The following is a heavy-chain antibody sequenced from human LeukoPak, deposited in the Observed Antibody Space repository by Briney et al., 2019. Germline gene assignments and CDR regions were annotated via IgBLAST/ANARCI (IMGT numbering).Heavy chain of an antibody. CDR3: ASGRKWFDP. CDR1: GGSFIGYY. D-gene: IGHD1-14*01. J-gene: IGHJ5*02. CDR2: INHSGST. V-gene: IGHV4-34*01. Sequence: SETLSLTCAVDGGSFIGYYWSWIRQPPGKGLEWIGEINHSGSTNYNPSLKSRFTISVDTSKNQFSLKLSSVTAADTAVYYCASGRKWFDPWGQGTLVTVSS.